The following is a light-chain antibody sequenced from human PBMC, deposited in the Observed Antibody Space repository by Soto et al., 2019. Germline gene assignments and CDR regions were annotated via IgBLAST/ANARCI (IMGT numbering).Light chain of an antibody. CDR2: GAS. CDR3: QQRSNWPPLT. J-gene: IGKJ4*01. V-gene: IGKV3D-20*02. CDR1: QSVSGDY. Sequence: EVVLTQSPDILSLSPGERASLSCRASQSVSGDYVAWYQQKPGQAPGLLIHGASNRATGIPDRFSGSGSGTDFTLTISRLEPEDFAVYYCQQRSNWPPLTFGGGTKVEIK.